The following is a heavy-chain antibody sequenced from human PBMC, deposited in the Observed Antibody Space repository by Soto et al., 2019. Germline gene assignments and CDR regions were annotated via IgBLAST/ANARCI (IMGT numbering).Heavy chain of an antibody. CDR1: GGTFSSYA. V-gene: IGHV1-69*06. CDR3: ASHRARIAVAGFDY. Sequence: SVKVSCKASGGTFSSYAISWVRQAPGQGLEWMGGIIPIFGTANYAQKFQGRATITADKSTSTAYMELSSLRSEDTAVYYCASHRARIAVAGFDYWGQGTLVTVSS. D-gene: IGHD6-19*01. CDR2: IIPIFGTA. J-gene: IGHJ4*02.